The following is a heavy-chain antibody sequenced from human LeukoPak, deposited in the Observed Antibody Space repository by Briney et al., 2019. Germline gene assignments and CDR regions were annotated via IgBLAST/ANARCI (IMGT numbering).Heavy chain of an antibody. CDR3: ARGCSGGSCPTGPMDV. CDR1: GFTFSSYS. D-gene: IGHD2-15*01. J-gene: IGHJ6*04. CDR2: ISSSSSYI. V-gene: IGHV3-21*01. Sequence: GGYLRLSCAASGFTFSSYSMNWLRQAPGKGLEWVSSISSSSSYIYYADSVKGRFTISRDNAKNSLYLQMNSLRAEDTAVYYCARGCSGGSCPTGPMDVWGKGTTVTVSS.